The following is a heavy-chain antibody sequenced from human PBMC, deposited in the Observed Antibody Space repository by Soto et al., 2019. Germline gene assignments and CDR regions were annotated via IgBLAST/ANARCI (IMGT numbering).Heavy chain of an antibody. V-gene: IGHV3-30-3*01. D-gene: IGHD2-15*01. CDR3: ARDHEVVVVAAAFDY. CDR2: ISYDGGNK. J-gene: IGHJ4*02. CDR1: GFTFTNYA. Sequence: GGSLRLSCAASGFTFTNYAMHWVRQAPGKGLEWVALISYDGGNKYYADSVKGRFTISRDNSKNTLYLQMNSLRAEDTAVYYCARDHEVVVVAAAFDYWGQGTLVTVSS.